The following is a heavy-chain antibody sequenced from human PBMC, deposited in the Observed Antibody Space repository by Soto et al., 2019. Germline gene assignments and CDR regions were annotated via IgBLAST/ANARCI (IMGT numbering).Heavy chain of an antibody. V-gene: IGHV1-2*02. Sequence: ASVKVSCKASGYTFIAYYIHWVRQAPGQGLEWMGWVNPNRGGTSYAQKFQDRVTMTRDKSISTAYMELSRLSSDDTAVYYCAASDSITPTGDYWGQGTLVTVSS. D-gene: IGHD1-1*01. J-gene: IGHJ4*02. CDR3: AASDSITPTGDY. CDR1: GYTFIAYY. CDR2: VNPNRGGT.